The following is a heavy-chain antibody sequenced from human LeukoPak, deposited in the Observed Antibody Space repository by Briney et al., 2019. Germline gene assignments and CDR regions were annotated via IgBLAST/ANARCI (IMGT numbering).Heavy chain of an antibody. CDR2: IHPHSGGT. V-gene: IGHV1-2*02. J-gene: IGHJ4*02. D-gene: IGHD5-18*01. CDR3: ARLGTGYSLSY. CDR1: GYSFTAYP. Sequence: ASVKVSCKASGYSFTAYPIVWVRQAPGQGLEWMGWIHPHSGGTAYGKTFQGRVTMTRDTSISTAYMELNSLGSDDAAVYYCARLGTGYSLSYWGQGTLVTVSS.